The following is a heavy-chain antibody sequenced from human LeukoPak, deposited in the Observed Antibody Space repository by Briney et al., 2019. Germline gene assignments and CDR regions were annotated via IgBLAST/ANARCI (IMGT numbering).Heavy chain of an antibody. CDR1: GYSFTRCY. V-gene: IGHV1-46*01. D-gene: IGHD6-19*01. CDR2: INPSDDTT. Sequence: GASVKLSCKASGYSFTRCYLHWVRQAPGQGLEWMGIINPSDDTTTHAQKFQGRVTMTSDTSTSTVYMELSSLRSEDTAVYYCARDLRHHSEIAVSPFDYWGQGTLVTVSS. J-gene: IGHJ4*02. CDR3: ARDLRHHSEIAVSPFDY.